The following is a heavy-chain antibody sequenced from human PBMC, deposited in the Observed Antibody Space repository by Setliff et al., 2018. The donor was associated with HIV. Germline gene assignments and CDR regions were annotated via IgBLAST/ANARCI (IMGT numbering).Heavy chain of an antibody. J-gene: IGHJ4*02. D-gene: IGHD4-17*01. CDR3: ARDPPGYGDSNDY. V-gene: IGHV4-59*01. Sequence: SETLSLTCTVSAYSIRNGYYWGWIRQSPGKGLEWIGYIYYSGSTTYNPTLKSRVTMSIDTSKNQFSLKVRSVSAADTAVYYCARDPPGYGDSNDYWGQGMLVTVSS. CDR1: AYSIRNGYY. CDR2: IYYSGST.